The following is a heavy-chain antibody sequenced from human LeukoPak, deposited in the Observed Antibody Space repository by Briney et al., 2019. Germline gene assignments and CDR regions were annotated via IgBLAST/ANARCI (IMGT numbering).Heavy chain of an antibody. CDR1: GFTFSSYS. Sequence: GGSLRLSCAASGFTFSSYSMNLVRQAPGKGLEWVSYISSSGSTTYYADSVKGRFTISRDNDKNSLYLQMNSLRAEDTAVYYCAKDRVLGTVADPFDYWGQGTLVTVSS. V-gene: IGHV3-48*01. D-gene: IGHD6-19*01. CDR3: AKDRVLGTVADPFDY. CDR2: ISSSGSTT. J-gene: IGHJ4*02.